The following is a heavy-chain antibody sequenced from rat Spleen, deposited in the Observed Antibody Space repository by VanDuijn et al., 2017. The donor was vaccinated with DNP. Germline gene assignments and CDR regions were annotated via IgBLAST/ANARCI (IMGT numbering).Heavy chain of an antibody. J-gene: IGHJ2*01. D-gene: IGHD1-12*02. CDR1: GFSLTSYS. Sequence: QVQLKESGPGLVQPSQTLSLTCTVSGFSLTSYSVAWLRQPPGKGLEWIAAMSGGGSTYYNLLLRSRLSISRDTSKSQVFLKMNSLQTEHTAMYFCARSDYSDGTFYYGYFDYWGQGVMVTVSS. CDR2: MSGGGST. CDR3: ARSDYSDGTFYYGYFDY. V-gene: IGHV2-6*01.